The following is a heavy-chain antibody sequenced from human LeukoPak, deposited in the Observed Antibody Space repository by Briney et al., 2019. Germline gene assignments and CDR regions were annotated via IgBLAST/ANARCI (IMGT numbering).Heavy chain of an antibody. Sequence: GGSLRLSCAASGFSFTSYAMSWARQAPGKGLEWVSVISGSGDSTYYADSVKGRFTISRDNSKSTLYLQMNSLRAEDTAVYYCARGWIQLWNDAFDIWGQGTMVTVSS. J-gene: IGHJ3*02. CDR2: ISGSGDST. D-gene: IGHD5-18*01. CDR1: GFSFTSYA. CDR3: ARGWIQLWNDAFDI. V-gene: IGHV3-23*01.